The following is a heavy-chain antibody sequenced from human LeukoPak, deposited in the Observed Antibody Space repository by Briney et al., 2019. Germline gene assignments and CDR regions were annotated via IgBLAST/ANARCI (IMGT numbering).Heavy chain of an antibody. Sequence: GGSLSLSCAASGFTFSSYGMHWVRQAPGKGLEWVAFIRYDGSNKYYADSVKGRFTISRDNSKNTLYLQMNSLRAEDTAVYYCAKDTFWSGYSSKGWFDPWGQGTLVTVSS. CDR3: AKDTFWSGYSSKGWFDP. D-gene: IGHD3-3*01. J-gene: IGHJ5*02. CDR1: GFTFSSYG. CDR2: IRYDGSNK. V-gene: IGHV3-30*02.